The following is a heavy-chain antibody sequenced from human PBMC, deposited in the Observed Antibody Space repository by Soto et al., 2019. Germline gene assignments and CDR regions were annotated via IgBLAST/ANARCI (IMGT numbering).Heavy chain of an antibody. D-gene: IGHD3-22*01. CDR3: ARVGPWVPYYYDSSPYTFESWFDP. Sequence: LSLTCAVSGYSISSGYYWGWLRQPPGKGLEWIGSSYHGGSTYYNPALNSRVTLSIDMTNNHVSLILNSVTAADTAVYYCARVGPWVPYYYDSSPYTFESWFDPWGQGTLVTVSS. V-gene: IGHV4-38-2*01. CDR1: GYSISSGYY. CDR2: SYHGGST. J-gene: IGHJ5*02.